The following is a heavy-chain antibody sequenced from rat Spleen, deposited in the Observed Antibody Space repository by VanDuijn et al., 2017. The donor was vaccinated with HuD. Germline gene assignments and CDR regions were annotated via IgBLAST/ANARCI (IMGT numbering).Heavy chain of an antibody. V-gene: IGHV2-30*01. CDR3: ARYGFGVRGDLFLDY. Sequence: QVQLKESGPGLVQPSQTLSLTCTVSGFSLFSYNIHWVRQPTGKGLEWLGVIWTGGATDYNSAIKSRLSISRDTSTSQIFSKMKSSHTAYIATYFCARYGFGVRGDLFLDYWGQGVMVTVSS. J-gene: IGHJ2*01. CDR1: GFSLFSYN. CDR2: IWTGGAT. D-gene: IGHD4-3*01.